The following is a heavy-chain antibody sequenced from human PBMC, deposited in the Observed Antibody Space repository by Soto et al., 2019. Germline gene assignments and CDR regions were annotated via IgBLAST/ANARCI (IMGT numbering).Heavy chain of an antibody. CDR2: IYWDDDK. Sequence: ESGPTLVNPTQTLTLTCTFSGFSLTSNDVGVGWIRQPPGKALEWLALIYWDDDKRYSPSLKSRLTITKDTSKNQVVLRMTNMDPVDTATYYCAHSRYSRSSFDYWGQGTLVTAPQ. CDR3: AHSRYSRSSFDY. V-gene: IGHV2-5*02. CDR1: GFSLTSNDVG. D-gene: IGHD6-6*01. J-gene: IGHJ4*02.